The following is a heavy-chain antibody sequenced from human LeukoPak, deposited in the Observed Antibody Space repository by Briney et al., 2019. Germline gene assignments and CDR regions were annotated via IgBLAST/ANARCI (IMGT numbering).Heavy chain of an antibody. Sequence: GGSLRLSCVASGFTFSTSRMNWVRQAPGKGLEWVSSISSGSNYIYNADSVKGRFTISRDNAKNSLYLQMNGLRAEDTAVYYCARDSAEYDFDYWGQGTLVTVSS. J-gene: IGHJ4*02. CDR2: ISSGSNYI. CDR1: GFTFSTSR. CDR3: ARDSAEYDFDY. V-gene: IGHV3-21*01. D-gene: IGHD3-3*01.